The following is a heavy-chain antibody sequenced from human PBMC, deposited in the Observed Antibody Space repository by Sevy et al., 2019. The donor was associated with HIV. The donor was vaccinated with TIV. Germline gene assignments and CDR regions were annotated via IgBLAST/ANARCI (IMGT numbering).Heavy chain of an antibody. D-gene: IGHD3-22*01. Sequence: GGSLRLSCEASGFSFSNYEMNWVRQAPGKGLEWASYISSGGTTKHYADSVKGRFIISRDNAKNSLYLQMYSLRVEDMAVYYCAGVDAFYDKGLDPWGQGTLVTVSS. CDR2: ISSGGTTK. V-gene: IGHV3-48*03. CDR1: GFSFSNYE. J-gene: IGHJ5*02. CDR3: AGVDAFYDKGLDP.